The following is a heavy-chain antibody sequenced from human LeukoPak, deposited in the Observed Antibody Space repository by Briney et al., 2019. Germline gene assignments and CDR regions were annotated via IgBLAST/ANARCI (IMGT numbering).Heavy chain of an antibody. CDR1: GYTFTGYY. D-gene: IGHD3-22*01. V-gene: IGHV1-46*01. Sequence: ASVKVSCKAPGYTFTGYYMHWVRQAPGQGLEWMGIINPSGGSTSYAQKFQGRVTMTRDTSTSTVYMELSSLRSEDTAVYYCARSMVVITYLFDYWGQGTLVTVSS. CDR3: ARSMVVITYLFDY. CDR2: INPSGGST. J-gene: IGHJ4*02.